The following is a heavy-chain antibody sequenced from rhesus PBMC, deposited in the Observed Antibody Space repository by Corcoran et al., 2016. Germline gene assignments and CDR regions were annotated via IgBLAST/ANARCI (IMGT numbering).Heavy chain of an antibody. CDR3: ARDQSGTLEVDGYYFDY. Sequence: QVQLQESGPGVVKPSETLSLTCAVSGGSISGGYDWSWIRQPPGKGLEWIGYIYGSSGSTNYNPSLKSRVTISKDASKNEFSLKLSSVTAADTAVYYCARDQSGTLEVDGYYFDYWGQGVLVTVSS. CDR2: IYGSSGST. CDR1: GGSISGGYD. V-gene: IGHV4-76*01. D-gene: IGHD1-38*01. J-gene: IGHJ4*01.